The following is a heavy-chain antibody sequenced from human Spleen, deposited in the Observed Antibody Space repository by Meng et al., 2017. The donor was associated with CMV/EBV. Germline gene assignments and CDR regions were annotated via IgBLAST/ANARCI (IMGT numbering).Heavy chain of an antibody. D-gene: IGHD3-22*01. V-gene: IGHV4-38-2*02. CDR3: ARERGYYYDSSGYYPDQPWGMDV. CDR1: GYSISSGYY. J-gene: IGHJ6*02. Sequence: SETLSLTCTVSGYSISSGYYWGWIRQPPGKGLEWIGSIYHSGSTYYNPSLKSRVTISVDTSKNQFSLKLSSVTAADTAVYYCARERGYYYDSSGYYPDQPWGMDVWGQGTTVTVSS. CDR2: IYHSGST.